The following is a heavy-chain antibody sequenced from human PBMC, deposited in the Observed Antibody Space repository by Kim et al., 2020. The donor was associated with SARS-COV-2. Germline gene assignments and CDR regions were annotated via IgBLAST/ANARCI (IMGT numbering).Heavy chain of an antibody. V-gene: IGHV4-39*01. Sequence: NPSLKSRVTISVDTSKNQFSLKLSSVTAADTAVYYCARTTTQFTSSSWVYWGQGTLVTVSS. D-gene: IGHD6-13*01. J-gene: IGHJ4*02. CDR3: ARTTTQFTSSSWVY.